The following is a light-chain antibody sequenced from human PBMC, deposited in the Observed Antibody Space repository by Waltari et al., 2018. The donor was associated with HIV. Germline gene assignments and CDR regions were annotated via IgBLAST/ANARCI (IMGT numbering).Light chain of an antibody. CDR2: GTR. CDR1: SSNIGAGYD. J-gene: IGLJ2*01. V-gene: IGLV1-40*01. CDR3: QSYDSSLSGVV. Sequence: QSVLTQPPSVSGAPGQRVTISCTGSSSNIGAGYDVHWYQQLPGTAPTLLIHGTRIRPSGGPDRFSGSKSGTSASLAITGLQAEDEADYYCQSYDSSLSGVVFGGGTRLTVL.